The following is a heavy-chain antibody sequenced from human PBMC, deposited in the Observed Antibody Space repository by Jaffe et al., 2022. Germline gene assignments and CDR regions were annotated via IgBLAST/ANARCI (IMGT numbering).Heavy chain of an antibody. CDR3: ARGYCGGSCYPKYDVFEI. V-gene: IGHV3-72*01. CDR1: GFTFSDHY. CDR2: SRNKAYSYTT. J-gene: IGHJ3*02. D-gene: IGHD2-21*01. Sequence: EVQLVESGGGLVQPGGSLRLSCAASGFTFSDHYMDWVRQAPGKGLEWVGRSRNKAYSYTTEYAASVKGRFTISRDDSKNSGYLQMNSLKTEDTAVYYCARGYCGGSCYPKYDVFEIWGQGTTVTVSS.